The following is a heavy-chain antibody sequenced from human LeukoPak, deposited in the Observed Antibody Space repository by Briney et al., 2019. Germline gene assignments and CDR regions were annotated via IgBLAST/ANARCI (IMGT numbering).Heavy chain of an antibody. Sequence: PSETLSLTCTVSGGSISGYYWSWIRQPPGKGLECIGYIYYSGSTNYNPSLKSRVTISVDTSKDQFSLKLSSVTAADTAVYYCAGSIAVAGPYYGMDVWGQGAAVTVSS. CDR2: IYYSGST. CDR3: AGSIAVAGPYYGMDV. J-gene: IGHJ6*02. CDR1: GGSISGYY. V-gene: IGHV4-59*08. D-gene: IGHD6-19*01.